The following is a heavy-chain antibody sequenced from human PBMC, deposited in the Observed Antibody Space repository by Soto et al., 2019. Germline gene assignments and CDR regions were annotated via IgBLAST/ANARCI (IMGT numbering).Heavy chain of an antibody. CDR3: ARDRGENPSTLDY. Sequence: ASVKVSCKASGYTFTSHYIHWVRQAPGQGLEWMGINSPSDDSASYAQKFQGRLTMTRDASASTVYMELSSLRSDDTAVYYCARDRGENPSTLDYWGPGALVTVSS. D-gene: IGHD3-10*01. CDR1: GYTFTSHY. CDR2: NSPSDDSA. V-gene: IGHV1-46*01. J-gene: IGHJ4*02.